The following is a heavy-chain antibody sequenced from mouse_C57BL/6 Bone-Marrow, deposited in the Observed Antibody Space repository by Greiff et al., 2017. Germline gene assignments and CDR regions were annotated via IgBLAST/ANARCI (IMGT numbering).Heavy chain of an antibody. Sequence: QVQLQQSGAELARPGASVKLSCKASGYTFTSYGISWVKQRTGQGLEWIGEIYPRSGNTYYNEKFKGKATLTADKSSSTAYMELRSLTSEDSAVYFCARWRSYYDYDGVWWYFDVWGTETTVTVSS. CDR2: IYPRSGNT. J-gene: IGHJ1*03. D-gene: IGHD2-4*01. CDR3: ARWRSYYDYDGVWWYFDV. V-gene: IGHV1-81*01. CDR1: GYTFTSYG.